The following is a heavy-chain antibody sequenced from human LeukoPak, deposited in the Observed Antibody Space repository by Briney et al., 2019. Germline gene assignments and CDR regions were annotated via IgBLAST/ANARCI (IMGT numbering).Heavy chain of an antibody. J-gene: IGHJ6*03. CDR3: ARGAAGYYYYMDV. V-gene: IGHV1-2*02. CDR2: INPNSGGT. Sequence: GASVKVSCKASGYTFTGYYMHWVRRAPGQGLEWMGWINPNSGGTNYAQKFQGRVTMTRDTSISTAYMELSRLRSDDTAVYYCARGAAGYYYYMDVWGKGTTVTVSS. D-gene: IGHD6-25*01. CDR1: GYTFTGYY.